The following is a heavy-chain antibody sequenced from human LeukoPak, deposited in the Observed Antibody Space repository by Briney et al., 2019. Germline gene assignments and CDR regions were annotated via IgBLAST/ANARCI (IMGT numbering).Heavy chain of an antibody. CDR1: GFSFGVFA. D-gene: IGHD6-13*01. CDR3: AIVSGYSSSWPFDY. J-gene: IGHJ4*02. V-gene: IGHV3-23*01. Sequence: GGSLRLSCAASGFSFGVFAMTWVRQAPGKGLEWLSTISGSRGSSFYADSVKGRFTISRDNSINTLYLQMNSLRAEDTAVFYCAIVSGYSSSWPFDYWGQGTLVTVSS. CDR2: ISGSRGSS.